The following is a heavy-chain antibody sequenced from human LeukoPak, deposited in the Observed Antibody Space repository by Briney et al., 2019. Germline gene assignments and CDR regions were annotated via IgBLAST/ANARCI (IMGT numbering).Heavy chain of an antibody. CDR3: ARGLAGTTPFDY. V-gene: IGHV3-53*01. J-gene: IGHJ4*02. Sequence: PGGSLRLSCAVSGFTVTTNYMSWVRQAPGKGLEWVSVLYNGGFTYYADSVKGRFTISRGNSKNTLYLQMNSLRPEDTAVYYCARGLAGTTPFDYWGQGTLVTVSS. D-gene: IGHD4-17*01. CDR2: LYNGGFT. CDR1: GFTVTTNY.